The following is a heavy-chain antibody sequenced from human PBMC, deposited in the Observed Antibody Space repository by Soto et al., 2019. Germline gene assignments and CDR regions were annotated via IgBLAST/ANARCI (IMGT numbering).Heavy chain of an antibody. V-gene: IGHV1-18*01. D-gene: IGHD3-22*01. CDR1: GYRFTSYG. J-gene: IGHJ6*02. Sequence: QAQLVQSGPEVKKPGASVKVSCKASGYRFTSYGISWVRQAPGQGLEWLGWFSAYDDNTKYAQTLQGRVSMSTDTSTNTAYMELRSLRSDETAMYYCARGGYYDSSGSRNYHYYGMNVWGQGTTVTVSS. CDR2: FSAYDDNT. CDR3: ARGGYYDSSGSRNYHYYGMNV.